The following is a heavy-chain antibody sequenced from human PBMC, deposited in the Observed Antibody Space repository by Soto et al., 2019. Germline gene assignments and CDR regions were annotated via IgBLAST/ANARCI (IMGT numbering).Heavy chain of an antibody. CDR1: GYTFTSYG. J-gene: IGHJ4*02. CDR3: ARAAGTTSPFDY. CDR2: ISAYNGNT. D-gene: IGHD1-1*01. V-gene: IGHV1-18*04. Sequence: GASVKVSCKASGYTFTSYGISWVRQAPGQGLEWMGWISAYNGNTNYAQKLRDRVTMTTDTSTSTAYMELSSLRSEDTAVYYCARAAGTTSPFDYWGQGTLVTVSS.